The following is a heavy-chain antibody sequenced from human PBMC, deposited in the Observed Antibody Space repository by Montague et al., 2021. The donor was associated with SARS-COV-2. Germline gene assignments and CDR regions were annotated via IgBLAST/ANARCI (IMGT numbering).Heavy chain of an antibody. D-gene: IGHD1-26*01. CDR2: IYTSGST. CDR1: GGSISSGNYY. Sequence: TLSLTCTVSGGSISSGNYYWSWIRQPAGKGLEWIGRIYTSGSTNYXPSLKSRVTISADTSKNQFSLKLSSMTAADMAVYYCAREVGRYYDWHPDSWGQGTLVTVSS. V-gene: IGHV4-61*02. J-gene: IGHJ4*02. CDR3: AREVGRYYDWHPDS.